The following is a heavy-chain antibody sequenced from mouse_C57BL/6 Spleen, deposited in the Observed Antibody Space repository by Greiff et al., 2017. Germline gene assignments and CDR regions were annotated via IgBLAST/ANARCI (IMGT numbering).Heavy chain of an antibody. CDR3: ASTVVGPNYFDY. V-gene: IGHV1-76*01. CDR2: IYPGSGNT. Sequence: QVQLKESGAELVRPGASVKLSCKASGYTFTDYYINWVKQRPGQGLEWIARIYPGSGNTYYNEKFKGKATLTAEKSSSTAYMQLSSLTSEDSAVYCCASTVVGPNYFDYWGQGTTLTVSS. CDR1: GYTFTDYY. J-gene: IGHJ2*01. D-gene: IGHD1-1*01.